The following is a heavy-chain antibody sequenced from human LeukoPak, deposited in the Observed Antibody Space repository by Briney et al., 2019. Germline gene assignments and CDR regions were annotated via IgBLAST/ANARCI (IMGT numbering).Heavy chain of an antibody. D-gene: IGHD1-7*01. V-gene: IGHV4-59*01. CDR1: GGSIASYY. CDR3: ARSNWDSLSYYYIDV. CDR2: VYYSGPA. Sequence: SETLSLTCTASGGSIASYYWSWIRQPPGKGLEWVDCVYYSGPANYSPSLTSRVTMSVDTSKNQFSLKLSSVTAADTAIYYCARSNWDSLSYYYIDVWGTGTTVTVSS. J-gene: IGHJ6*03.